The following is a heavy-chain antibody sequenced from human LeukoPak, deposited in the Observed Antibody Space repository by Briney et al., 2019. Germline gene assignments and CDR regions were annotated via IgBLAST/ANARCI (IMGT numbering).Heavy chain of an antibody. CDR1: GFTFSSYA. CDR2: INSGGYI. D-gene: IGHD2-15*01. CDR3: AREGGYCFGAGCRYFDY. J-gene: IGHJ4*02. V-gene: IGHV3-21*01. Sequence: PGGSLRLSCAASGFTFSSYAMSWVRQAPGRGLEWVSSINSGGYIYYADSVKGRFTISRDNAQNSLYLQMNSLRAEDTAVYYCAREGGYCFGAGCRYFDYWGQGTLVTVSS.